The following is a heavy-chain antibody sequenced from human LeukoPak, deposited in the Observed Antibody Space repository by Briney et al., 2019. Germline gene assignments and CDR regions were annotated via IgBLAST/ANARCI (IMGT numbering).Heavy chain of an antibody. J-gene: IGHJ5*02. CDR3: ARVIPHSAAADTNWFDP. Sequence: PSETLSLTCAVYGGSFSGYYWSWIRQPPGKGLEWIGEINHSGSTNYNPSLKSRVTISVDTSKNQFSLKLSSVTAADTAVYYCARVIPHSAAADTNWFDPWGQGTLVTVSS. CDR2: INHSGST. CDR1: GGSFSGYY. V-gene: IGHV4-34*01. D-gene: IGHD6-13*01.